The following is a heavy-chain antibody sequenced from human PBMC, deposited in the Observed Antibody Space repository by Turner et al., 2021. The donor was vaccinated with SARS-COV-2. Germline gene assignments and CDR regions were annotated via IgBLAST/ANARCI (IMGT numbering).Heavy chain of an antibody. V-gene: IGHV3-74*01. CDR3: TRRGIAAAGNDY. Sequence: VQLVESGGDFVHPGGYLSLSCVGSGFTFSDHWKHWVRQGPGKGLVWVSRISDDGSSASYGGSVRGRFTVSRDNAKNTLYLQMNSLRPDDTGVYYCTRRGIAAAGNDYWGQGTLVTVSS. CDR2: ISDDGSSA. CDR1: GFTFSDHW. J-gene: IGHJ4*02. D-gene: IGHD6-13*01.